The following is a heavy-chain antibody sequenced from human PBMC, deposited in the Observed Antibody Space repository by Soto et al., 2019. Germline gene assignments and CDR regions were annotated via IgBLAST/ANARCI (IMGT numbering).Heavy chain of an antibody. CDR2: ISYDESNE. Sequence: VGSLRLSCAASGFTFSRYGMHWVRQAPGKGLEWVAFISYDESNEYYADSVKGRFTISRDNSKNTLYVQMNSLRVEDTAVYYCAKNSMVRGAWDYWGQGALVTVSS. CDR3: AKNSMVRGAWDY. V-gene: IGHV3-30*18. CDR1: GFTFSRYG. D-gene: IGHD3-10*01. J-gene: IGHJ4*02.